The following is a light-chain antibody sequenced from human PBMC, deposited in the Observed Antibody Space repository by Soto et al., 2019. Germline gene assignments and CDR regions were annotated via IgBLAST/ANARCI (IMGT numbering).Light chain of an antibody. J-gene: IGLJ2*01. V-gene: IGLV7-46*01. Sequence: QAVVTQEPSLTVSPGGTVTLTCGASTGAVTSGHYPYWFQQKPGQAPRTLIYDTSNKHSWTPARFSGSLLGGKAALTLSGAQLEAEAEYYCLLSYSDSRPVFGGGTKLTVL. CDR1: TGAVTSGHY. CDR2: DTS. CDR3: LLSYSDSRPV.